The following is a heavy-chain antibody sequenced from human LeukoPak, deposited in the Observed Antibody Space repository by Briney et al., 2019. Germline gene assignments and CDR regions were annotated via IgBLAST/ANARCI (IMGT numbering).Heavy chain of an antibody. Sequence: SETLSLTCTVSGGSISSSSDYWGWIRQPPGKGLEWIGSIYYSGSTYYNPSLKSRVTISVDTSKNQFSLKLSSVTAADTAVYYCARRYCSSTSCFLDYWGQGTLVTVSS. D-gene: IGHD2-2*01. J-gene: IGHJ4*02. V-gene: IGHV4-39*01. CDR1: GGSISSSSDY. CDR3: ARRYCSSTSCFLDY. CDR2: IYYSGST.